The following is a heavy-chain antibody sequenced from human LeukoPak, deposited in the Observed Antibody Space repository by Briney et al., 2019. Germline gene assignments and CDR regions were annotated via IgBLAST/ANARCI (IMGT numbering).Heavy chain of an antibody. Sequence: GGSLRLSCSASGFTFSNYWMSWVRQAPGKGLEWVANIKQDGSEKYYVNSVKGRFTISRDNAKNSLYLQMNSLRAEDTAIYYCAREDDWNYEDYWGQGTLVTVSS. V-gene: IGHV3-7*01. CDR3: AREDDWNYEDY. CDR1: GFTFSNYW. D-gene: IGHD1-7*01. CDR2: IKQDGSEK. J-gene: IGHJ4*02.